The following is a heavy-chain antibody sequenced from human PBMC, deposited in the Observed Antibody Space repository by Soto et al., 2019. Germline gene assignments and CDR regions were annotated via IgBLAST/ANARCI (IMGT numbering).Heavy chain of an antibody. D-gene: IGHD6-19*01. CDR2: IYHSGST. CDR3: ARHVAGYSSGLDY. J-gene: IGHJ4*02. Sequence: SETLSLTCTVSGGSLSSYYWNWIRQPPGKGLEWIGYIYHSGSTNYNPSLKSRVTISVDTSKNQFSLKLSSVTAADTAVYYCARHVAGYSSGLDYWGQGTQVNVSS. V-gene: IGHV4-59*08. CDR1: GGSLSSYY.